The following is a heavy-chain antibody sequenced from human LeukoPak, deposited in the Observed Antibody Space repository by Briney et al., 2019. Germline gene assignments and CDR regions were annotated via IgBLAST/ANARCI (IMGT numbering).Heavy chain of an antibody. Sequence: GGSLRLSCAASGFTVSSNYLSWVRQAPGKGLEWVSVIYTRGNKFYADSVKGRFTISRDNSENTLYLQMNNLRAEDTAVYYCARPHNSSLDNAFDIWGQGTMVTVSS. CDR1: GFTVSSNY. V-gene: IGHV3-53*01. CDR3: ARPHNSSLDNAFDI. J-gene: IGHJ3*02. D-gene: IGHD6-13*01. CDR2: IYTRGNK.